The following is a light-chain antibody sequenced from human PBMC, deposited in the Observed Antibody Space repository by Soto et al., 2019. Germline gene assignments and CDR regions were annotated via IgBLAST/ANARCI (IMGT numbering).Light chain of an antibody. V-gene: IGKV1-5*03. J-gene: IGKJ1*01. Sequence: IQMTQSPSTLSASVGDTVTITCRASESIYSWLAWYKQIPGKAPQLLIYKTSTLQGGVPSRFSGSGSGAEDTLTISTLQLDDFANYFCQEYNTNSRTLGQWT. CDR2: KTS. CDR1: ESIYSW. CDR3: QEYNTNSRT.